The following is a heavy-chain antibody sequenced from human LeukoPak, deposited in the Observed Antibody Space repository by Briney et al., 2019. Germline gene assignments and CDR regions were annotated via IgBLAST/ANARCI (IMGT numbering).Heavy chain of an antibody. V-gene: IGHV4-34*01. CDR2: INHSGST. J-gene: IGHJ4*02. Sequence: SETLSLTCAVYGGSFSGYHWSWIRQPPGKGLEWIGEINHSGSTNYNPSLKSRVTISVDTSKNQYSLKLNSVTAADTAVYYCARYVSSGFYQYYFDYWGPGTLVTVSS. CDR3: ARYVSSGFYQYYFDY. CDR1: GGSFSGYH. D-gene: IGHD3-22*01.